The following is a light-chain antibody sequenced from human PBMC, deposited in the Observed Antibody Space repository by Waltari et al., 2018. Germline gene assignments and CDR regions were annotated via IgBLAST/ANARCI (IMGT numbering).Light chain of an antibody. Sequence: GSSGSIDTEYVQWYQQRTGYAPTIVIYKDDQRPSGVPDRFSGSIDSSSDSASLAISGLKSEDEADYYCQSTDDNSNPLFGGGTRLTVL. CDR1: SGSIDTEY. J-gene: IGLJ2*01. CDR2: KDD. CDR3: QSTDDNSNPL. V-gene: IGLV6-57*02.